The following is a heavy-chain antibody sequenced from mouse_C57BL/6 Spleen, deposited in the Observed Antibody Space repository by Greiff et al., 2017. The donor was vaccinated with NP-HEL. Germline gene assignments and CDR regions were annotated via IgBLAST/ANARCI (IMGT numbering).Heavy chain of an antibody. CDR3: ARGYGNFDY. CDR2: ISYDGSN. Sequence: EVQLQESGPGLVKPSQSLSLPCSVTGYSITSGYYWNWIRQFPGNKLEWMGYISYDGSNNYNPSLKNRISITRDTSKNQFFLKLNSVTTEDTATYYCARGYGNFDYWGQGTTLTVSS. D-gene: IGHD2-10*02. CDR1: GYSITSGYY. J-gene: IGHJ2*01. V-gene: IGHV3-6*01.